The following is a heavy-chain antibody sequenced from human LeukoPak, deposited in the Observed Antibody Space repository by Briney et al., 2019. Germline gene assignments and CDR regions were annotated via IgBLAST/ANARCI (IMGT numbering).Heavy chain of an antibody. CDR3: AKGGLLGYCTSTSCYTVFH. V-gene: IGHV3-23*01. J-gene: IGHJ4*02. CDR2: ISGSGGTT. D-gene: IGHD2-2*02. CDR1: GFTFSDFW. Sequence: GGSLRLSCAASGFTFSDFWMHWVRQAPGKGLEWVSSISGSGGTTYYADSVRGRFTISRDNSKNTLYLQMNSLRAEDTALYYRAKGGLLGYCTSTSCYTVFHWGQGTLVTVSS.